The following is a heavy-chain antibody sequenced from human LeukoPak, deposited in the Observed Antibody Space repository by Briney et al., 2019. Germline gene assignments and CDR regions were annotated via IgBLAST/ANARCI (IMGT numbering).Heavy chain of an antibody. CDR2: INHSGST. V-gene: IGHV4-34*01. CDR1: GGSFSGYY. J-gene: IGHJ3*02. CDR3: ARYSSGWYLDAFDI. Sequence: SETLSLTCAVYGGSFSGYYWSWIRQPPGKGLEWIGEINHSGSTNYNPSLKSRVTISVDTSKNQFSLKLSSVTAADTAVYYCARYSSGWYLDAFDIWGQGTMVTVYS. D-gene: IGHD6-19*01.